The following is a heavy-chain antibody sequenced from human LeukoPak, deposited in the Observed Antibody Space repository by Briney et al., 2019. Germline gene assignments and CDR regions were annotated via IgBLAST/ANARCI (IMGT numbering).Heavy chain of an antibody. D-gene: IGHD2-15*01. CDR2: IYYTGNT. CDR3: ARGRVAYSAYYFDY. V-gene: IGHV4-59*01. J-gene: IGHJ4*02. CDR1: GDPITNYF. Sequence: KPSETLSLTCTVSGDPITNYFWSWIRQPPGKGLEWIGYIYYTGNTNYKPSLKSRVTISVDTSTNQFSLRLRSVTAADTAVYYCARGRVAYSAYYFDYWGRGTLVTVSS.